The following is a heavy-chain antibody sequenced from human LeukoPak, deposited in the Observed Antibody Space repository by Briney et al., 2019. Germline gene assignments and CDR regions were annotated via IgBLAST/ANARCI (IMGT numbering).Heavy chain of an antibody. CDR1: GYTFTSYG. D-gene: IGHD1-26*01. J-gene: IGHJ6*02. V-gene: IGHV1-18*01. CDR3: ARPSASGSFHTDYYGMDV. Sequence: ASVKVSCKTSGYTFTSYGINWVRQAPGQGLEWMGWISAYNGNTNYAQKLQGRVTMTTDTSTSTAYMELRSLRSDDTAVYYCARPSASGSFHTDYYGMDVWGQGTTVTVSS. CDR2: ISAYNGNT.